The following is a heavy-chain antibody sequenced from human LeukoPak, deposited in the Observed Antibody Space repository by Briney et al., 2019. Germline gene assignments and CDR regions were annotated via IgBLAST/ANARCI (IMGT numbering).Heavy chain of an antibody. D-gene: IGHD2-2*02. CDR3: ARDPYCSSTSCYKWFDP. J-gene: IGHJ5*02. V-gene: IGHV1-69*04. CDR1: GGTFSSYT. CDR2: IIPILGIA. Sequence: SVKVSCKASGGTFSSYTISWVRQAPGQGLEWMGRIIPILGIANYAQKFQGRVTITADKSTSTAYMELSSLRSEDTAMYYCARDPYCSSTSCYKWFDPWGQGTLVTVSS.